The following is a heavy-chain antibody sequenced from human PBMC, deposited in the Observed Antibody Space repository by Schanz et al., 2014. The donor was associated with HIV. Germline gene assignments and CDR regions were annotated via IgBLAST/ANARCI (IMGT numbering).Heavy chain of an antibody. J-gene: IGHJ6*02. D-gene: IGHD1-20*01. V-gene: IGHV3-33*01. CDR3: ARGEAITYYYHYYGMDV. Sequence: QVQLVESGGGVVQPGRSLRLSCAASGFTFSSYGMHWVRQAPGKGVEWVAVIWYDGSNKYYADSVKGRFTISRDNSKKTLYLQMNSLRAEDTAVYYCARGEAITYYYHYYGMDVWGQGTTVTVSS. CDR2: IWYDGSNK. CDR1: GFTFSSYG.